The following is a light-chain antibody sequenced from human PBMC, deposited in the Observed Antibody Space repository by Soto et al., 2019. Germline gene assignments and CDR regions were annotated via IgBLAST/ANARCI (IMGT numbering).Light chain of an antibody. CDR3: QQYTGPPTT. CDR2: GAS. Sequence: ELVLTQSPGTLSLSPGESATLSGRASQTVSSNYLAWCQQRPGQAPRLLSYGASTRAAGIPDRFSGSGSGTDFTLTITRLEPEDSAVYFCQQYTGPPTTFGQGTRLEIK. CDR1: QTVSSNY. V-gene: IGKV3-20*01. J-gene: IGKJ5*01.